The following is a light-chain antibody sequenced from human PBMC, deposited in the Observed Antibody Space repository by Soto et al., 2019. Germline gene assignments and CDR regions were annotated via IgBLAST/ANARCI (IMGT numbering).Light chain of an antibody. V-gene: IGLV2-8*01. CDR1: SSDVGGYNY. Sequence: QSALTQPPSASGSPGQSVTISCTGTSSDVGGYNYVSWYQQHPGKAPKLMIYEVNKRPSGVPDRFSGSKSDNTASLTVSGLQAEDEADYYCTSYAGSRGVFGTGTKLTVL. CDR2: EVN. CDR3: TSYAGSRGV. J-gene: IGLJ1*01.